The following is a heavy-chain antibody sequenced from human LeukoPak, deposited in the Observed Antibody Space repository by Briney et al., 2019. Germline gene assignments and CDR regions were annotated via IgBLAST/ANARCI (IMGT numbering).Heavy chain of an antibody. CDR2: IYYSGTT. Sequence: SETLSITCTVSGGSISSSTHYWGWIRQPPGKGLEWMGSIYYSGTTYYSPSLKSRVTISVDMSKNQFSLRLSSVTAADTAAYYCARVGDWNDLVYWGQGTLVTVSS. J-gene: IGHJ4*02. CDR3: ARVGDWNDLVY. V-gene: IGHV4-39*07. D-gene: IGHD1-1*01. CDR1: GGSISSSTHY.